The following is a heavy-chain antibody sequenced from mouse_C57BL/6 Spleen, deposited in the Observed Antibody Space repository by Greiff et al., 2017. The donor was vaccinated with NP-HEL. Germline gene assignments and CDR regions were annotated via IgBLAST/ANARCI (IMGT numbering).Heavy chain of an antibody. Sequence: QVQLQQPGAELVKPGASVKLSCKASGYTFTSYWMHWVKQRPGQGLEWIGMIHPNSGSTNYNEKFKSKATLTVDKSSRTAYMQLSSLTSDDSAVYYCAREDGYYVDWYFDVWGTGTTVTVSS. CDR1: GYTFTSYW. J-gene: IGHJ1*03. CDR2: IHPNSGST. V-gene: IGHV1-64*01. CDR3: AREDGYYVDWYFDV. D-gene: IGHD2-3*01.